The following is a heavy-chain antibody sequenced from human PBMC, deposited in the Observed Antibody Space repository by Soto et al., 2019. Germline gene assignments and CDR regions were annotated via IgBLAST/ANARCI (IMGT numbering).Heavy chain of an antibody. CDR2: IIPIFGTA. D-gene: IGHD4-17*01. Sequence: GASVKVSCKASGGTFSSYAISWVRQAPGQGLEWMGGIIPIFGTANYAQKFQGRVTITADESTSTAYMELSSLRSEDTAVYYCARLRDQTYGNYYYYFGMDVWGQGTTVTVSS. CDR1: GGTFSSYA. CDR3: ARLRDQTYGNYYYYFGMDV. J-gene: IGHJ6*02. V-gene: IGHV1-69*13.